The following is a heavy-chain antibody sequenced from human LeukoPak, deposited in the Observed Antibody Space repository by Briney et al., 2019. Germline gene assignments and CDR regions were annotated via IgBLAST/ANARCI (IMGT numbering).Heavy chain of an antibody. CDR2: MSYSGST. V-gene: IGHV4-59*01. D-gene: IGHD2-21*01. CDR1: GGSIRGYY. CDR3: ARDICGGDCYDYGMDV. J-gene: IGHJ6*02. Sequence: SESLSLTCSVAGGSIRGYYCSWIRQPPGKGLEWIGCMSYSGSTKYSPPLRSRVTISVDTSKNQFSLKLTSVTAADTAVYYCARDICGGDCYDYGMDVWGQGTTVTVSS.